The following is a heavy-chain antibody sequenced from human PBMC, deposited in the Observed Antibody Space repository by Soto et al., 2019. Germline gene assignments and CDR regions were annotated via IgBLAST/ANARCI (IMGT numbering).Heavy chain of an antibody. D-gene: IGHD2-21*02. V-gene: IGHV3-48*02. CDR3: APGGIAAAGMVGCGGDCYSGFDY. Sequence: GGSLRLSCAASGFTFSSYSMNWVRQAPGKGLEWVSYISSSSSTIYYADSVKGRFTISRDNAKNSLYLQMNSLRDEDTAVYYCAPGGIAAAGMVGCGGDCYSGFDYWGQGTLVTVSS. J-gene: IGHJ4*02. CDR2: ISSSSSTI. CDR1: GFTFSSYS.